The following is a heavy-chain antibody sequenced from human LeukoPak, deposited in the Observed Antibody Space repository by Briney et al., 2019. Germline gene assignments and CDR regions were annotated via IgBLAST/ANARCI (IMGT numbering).Heavy chain of an antibody. CDR1: GGSIRSSSYY. Sequence: SETLSLTCTVSGGSIRSSSYYWGWIRQPPGKGLAWIGEINHSGSTNYNPSLKSRVTISVDTSKNQFSLKLSSVTAADTAVYYCARDPYSSSSGDYFDYWGQGTLVTVSS. V-gene: IGHV4-39*07. D-gene: IGHD6-6*01. CDR3: ARDPYSSSSGDYFDY. J-gene: IGHJ4*02. CDR2: INHSGST.